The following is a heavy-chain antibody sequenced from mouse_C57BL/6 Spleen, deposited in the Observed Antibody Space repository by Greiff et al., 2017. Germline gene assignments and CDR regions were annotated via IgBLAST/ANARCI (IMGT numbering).Heavy chain of an antibody. CDR1: GFSLTSYG. CDR3: AGNPRNDYDDGYFDV. V-gene: IGHV2-2*01. CDR2: IWSGGST. Sequence: QVQLKQSGPGLVQPSQSLSITCTVSGFSLTSYGVHWVRQSPGKGLEWLGVIWSGGSTDYNAAFISRLSISKDNSKSQVFFKMNSLQADDTAIYYCAGNPRNDYDDGYFDVWGTGTTVTVSS. D-gene: IGHD2-4*01. J-gene: IGHJ1*03.